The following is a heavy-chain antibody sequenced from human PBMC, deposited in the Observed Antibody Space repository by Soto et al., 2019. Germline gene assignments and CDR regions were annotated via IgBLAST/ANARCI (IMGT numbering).Heavy chain of an antibody. Sequence: QVQLQESGPGLVKPSETLSLTCTVSGGSISSYYWSWIRQPPGKGLEWIGYIYYSGSTNYNPSLKSRLTISVDTSKHQFSPKVSAVTAADTAVYYCASRYGGSLDYWGQGTLVTVSS. D-gene: IGHD2-15*01. J-gene: IGHJ4*02. CDR2: IYYSGST. V-gene: IGHV4-59*08. CDR3: ASRYGGSLDY. CDR1: GGSISSYY.